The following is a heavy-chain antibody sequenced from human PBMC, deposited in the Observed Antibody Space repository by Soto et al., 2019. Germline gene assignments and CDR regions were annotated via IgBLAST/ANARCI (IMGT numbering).Heavy chain of an antibody. J-gene: IGHJ3*02. Sequence: PGESLKISCKGSGYSFTSYWIDWVRQMPGKGLEWMGIIYPGDSDTRYSPSFQGQVTISADKSISTAYLQWSSLKASDTAMYYCASQPGAARQSGAFDIWGQGTMVTVSS. CDR1: GYSFTSYW. CDR3: ASQPGAARQSGAFDI. V-gene: IGHV5-51*01. CDR2: IYPGDSDT. D-gene: IGHD6-6*01.